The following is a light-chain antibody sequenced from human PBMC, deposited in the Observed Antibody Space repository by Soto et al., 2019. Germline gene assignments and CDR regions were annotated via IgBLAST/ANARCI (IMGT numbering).Light chain of an antibody. Sequence: EIVMTQSPGTLSLSPGERATLSCRASQSGSSNYLAWYEQKPGQAPRLLIYGTSTRATGVPDRFSGSGSGTEFTLTISRLEPEDFEVYYCQQYDSSPRTFGQGTRLEIK. CDR3: QQYDSSPRT. J-gene: IGKJ5*01. CDR1: QSGSSNY. V-gene: IGKV3-20*01. CDR2: GTS.